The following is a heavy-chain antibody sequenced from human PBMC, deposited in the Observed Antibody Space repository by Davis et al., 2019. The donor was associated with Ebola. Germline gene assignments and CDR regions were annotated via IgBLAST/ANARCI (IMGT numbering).Heavy chain of an antibody. CDR3: ARDVRYFDWLSSLGADH. CDR2: MSAYNGDT. J-gene: IGHJ4*02. D-gene: IGHD3-9*01. Sequence: ASVKVSCKASGYTFTGYYMHWVRQAPGQGLEWMGWMSAYNGDTNYAQKVQGRVTITTNTSTSTAYMELRSLRSDDTAVYYCARDVRYFDWLSSLGADHWGQGTLVTVSS. V-gene: IGHV1-18*04. CDR1: GYTFTGYY.